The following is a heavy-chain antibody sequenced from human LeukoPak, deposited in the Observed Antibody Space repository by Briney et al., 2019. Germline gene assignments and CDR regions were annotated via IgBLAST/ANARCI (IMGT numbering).Heavy chain of an antibody. CDR1: GFTFSDYY. V-gene: IGHV3-49*03. D-gene: IGHD2-15*01. CDR2: IRRKTYGGTT. CDR3: TRRSGGNRLYYFDY. Sequence: PGGSLRLSCAASGFTFSDYYMSWIRQAPGKGLEWGGFIRRKTYGGTTEYAASVKGRFTISRDDSKSITYLQMNSLKTEDTAVYYCTRRSGGNRLYYFDYWDQGTLVTVSS. J-gene: IGHJ4*02.